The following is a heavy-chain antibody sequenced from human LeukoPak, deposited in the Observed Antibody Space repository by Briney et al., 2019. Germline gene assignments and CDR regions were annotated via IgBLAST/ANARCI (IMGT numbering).Heavy chain of an antibody. J-gene: IGHJ4*02. CDR1: GGSISSSSYY. CDR2: IYYSGST. D-gene: IGHD5-12*01. CDR3: ARVTGYMVEDYFDY. Sequence: SETLSLTCTVSGGSISSSSYYWGWIRQPPGKGLEWIGYIYYSGSTNYNPSLKSRVTISVDTSKNQFSLRLSSVTAADTAVYYCARVTGYMVEDYFDYWGQGTLVTVSS. V-gene: IGHV4-61*05.